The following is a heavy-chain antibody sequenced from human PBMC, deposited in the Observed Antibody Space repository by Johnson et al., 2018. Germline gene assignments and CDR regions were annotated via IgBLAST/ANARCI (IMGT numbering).Heavy chain of an antibody. J-gene: IGHJ3*02. CDR3: ARDRSWTPLNALDI. CDR2: IPYDGSNK. D-gene: IGHD3/OR15-3a*01. V-gene: IGHV3-30-3*01. CDR1: GFTFSSFA. Sequence: QVQLVESGGGVVQPGRSLRLWCAASGFTFSSFAMHWVRQAPGKGLDWVALIPYDGSNKYYSDSVKGRFTISRDNSKNTLSLQMNSLRAEDTAVYYCARDRSWTPLNALDIWGQGTMVTVSS.